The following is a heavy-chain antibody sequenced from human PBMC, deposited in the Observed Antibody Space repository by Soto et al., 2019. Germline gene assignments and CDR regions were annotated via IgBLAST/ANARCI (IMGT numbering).Heavy chain of an antibody. V-gene: IGHV4-34*01. D-gene: IGHD3-10*01. CDR3: ARGRVVRGVITEFDY. CDR1: GGSFSGYY. Sequence: QVQLQQWGAGLLKPSETLSLTCAVYGGSFSGYYWSWIRQPPGKGLEWIGEINHSGSTNYNPSLKSRVTISVDTSKNQFSLKLSSVTAADTAVYYCARGRVVRGVITEFDYWGQGTLVNVSS. J-gene: IGHJ4*02. CDR2: INHSGST.